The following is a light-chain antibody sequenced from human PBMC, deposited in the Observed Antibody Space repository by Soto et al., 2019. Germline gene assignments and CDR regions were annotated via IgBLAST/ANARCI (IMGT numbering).Light chain of an antibody. Sequence: EIVLTQSPDTLSLSPGERATLSCRASQSVSNNDLVWYQQKPGQAPRLLIYVASTRATGIPDRFSGSGSGTDFTLTISRLETEDFAVYYVQHYGNSILTFGQGTKVEIK. V-gene: IGKV3-20*01. CDR2: VAS. J-gene: IGKJ1*01. CDR1: QSVSNND. CDR3: QHYGNSILT.